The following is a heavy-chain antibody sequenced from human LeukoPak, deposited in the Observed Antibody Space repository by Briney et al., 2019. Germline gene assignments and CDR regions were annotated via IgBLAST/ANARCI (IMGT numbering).Heavy chain of an antibody. D-gene: IGHD3-10*01. CDR3: AGGASPGVF. Sequence: GSLRLSCAASGFTFRSYSMNWVRQAPGKGLEWIGEINHSGSTNYIPSLKSRVTMSLDTSKNQFSLKLTSVTAADTAVYYCAGGASPGVFWGQGTLVTVSS. CDR1: GFTFRSYS. CDR2: INHSGST. V-gene: IGHV4-34*08. J-gene: IGHJ4*02.